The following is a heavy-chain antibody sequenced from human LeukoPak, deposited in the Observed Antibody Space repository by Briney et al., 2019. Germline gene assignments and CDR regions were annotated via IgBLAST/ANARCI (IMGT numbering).Heavy chain of an antibody. CDR3: AKDRNWNSRGYYYGMDV. Sequence: GGSLRLSCAASGFTFSSYAMHWVRQAPGKGLEWVAVISYDGSNKYYADSVKGRFTISRDNSKNTLYLQMNSLRAEDTAVYYCAKDRNWNSRGYYYGMDVWGQGTTVTVSS. CDR1: GFTFSSYA. J-gene: IGHJ6*02. V-gene: IGHV3-30-3*01. CDR2: ISYDGSNK. D-gene: IGHD1-7*01.